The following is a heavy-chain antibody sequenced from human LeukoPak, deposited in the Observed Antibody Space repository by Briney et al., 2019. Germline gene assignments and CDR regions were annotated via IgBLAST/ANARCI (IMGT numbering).Heavy chain of an antibody. Sequence: GASVKVSCKASGYTFTSYGISWVRQAPGQGLEWMGWISAYNGNTNYAQKLQGRVTMTTDTSTSTAYMELRSLRSDDTAIYYCARQKKSRGHGPFEYWGQGTLVTVSS. CDR2: ISAYNGNT. D-gene: IGHD2-15*01. CDR3: ARQKKSRGHGPFEY. V-gene: IGHV1-18*01. CDR1: GYTFTSYG. J-gene: IGHJ4*02.